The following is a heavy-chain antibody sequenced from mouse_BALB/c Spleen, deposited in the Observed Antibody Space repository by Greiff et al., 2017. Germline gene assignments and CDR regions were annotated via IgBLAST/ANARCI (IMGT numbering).Heavy chain of an antibody. CDR3: ARKDYGYVYFDY. D-gene: IGHD1-2*01. V-gene: IGHV1-69*01. CDR2: IDTSDSYT. J-gene: IGHJ2*01. Sequence: VQLQQPGAELVMPGASVKMSCKASGYTFTDYWMHWVKQRPGQGLEWIGAIDTSDSYTSYNQKFKGKATLTVDESSSTAYMQLSSLTSEDSAVYYCARKDYGYVYFDYWGQGTTLTVSS. CDR1: GYTFTDYW.